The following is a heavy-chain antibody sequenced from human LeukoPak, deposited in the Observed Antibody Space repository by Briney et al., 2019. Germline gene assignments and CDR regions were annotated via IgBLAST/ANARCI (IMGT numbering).Heavy chain of an antibody. Sequence: ASVKVSCKVSGYTLTELSMHWVRQAPGQRLEWMGWVNVGNGNTKYSQKFQGRVTITRDTSATTAYMELSSLRSEDTALYYCARAAFGGGYFDYWGQGTLVTVSS. V-gene: IGHV1-3*01. D-gene: IGHD3-16*01. J-gene: IGHJ4*02. CDR1: GYTLTELS. CDR3: ARAAFGGGYFDY. CDR2: VNVGNGNT.